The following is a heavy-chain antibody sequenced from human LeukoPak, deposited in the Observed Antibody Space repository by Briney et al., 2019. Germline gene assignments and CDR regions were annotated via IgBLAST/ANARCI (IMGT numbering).Heavy chain of an antibody. CDR3: ATGIRWLQLMGYFDY. CDR1: GFIFSSYW. D-gene: IGHD5-24*01. V-gene: IGHV3-74*01. CDR2: INTDGSST. J-gene: IGHJ4*02. Sequence: GGSLRLSCAASGFIFSSYWMHWVRHAPGKGLAWVSRINTDGSSTSYADSVKGRFTISRDNSKNTLYLQMISLRAEDTAVYYCATGIRWLQLMGYFDYWGQGSLVTVSS.